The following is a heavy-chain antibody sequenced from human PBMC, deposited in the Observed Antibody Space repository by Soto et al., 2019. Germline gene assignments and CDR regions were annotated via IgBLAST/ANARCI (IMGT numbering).Heavy chain of an antibody. J-gene: IGHJ4*02. CDR1: GFTVSSNY. CDR2: IYSGGST. CDR3: ARDLTIFGVATAFDY. D-gene: IGHD3-3*01. V-gene: IGHV3-53*01. Sequence: GGSLRLSCAASGFTVSSNYMNWVRQAPGKGLEWVSVIYSGGSTYYADSVKGRFTISRDNSKNTLYLQMNGLRAEDTAVYYCARDLTIFGVATAFDYWGQGTLVTVSS.